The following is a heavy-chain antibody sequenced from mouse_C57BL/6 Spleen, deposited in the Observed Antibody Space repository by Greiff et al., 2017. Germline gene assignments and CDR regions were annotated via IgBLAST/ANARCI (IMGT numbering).Heavy chain of an antibody. J-gene: IGHJ4*01. CDR1: GYAFSSSW. CDR2: IYPGDGDT. V-gene: IGHV1-82*01. D-gene: IGHD1-1*01. CDR3: ARSEYLGGSSYEYAMDY. Sequence: VQGVESGPELVKPGASVKISCQASGYAFSSSWMNWVKQRPGKGLEWIGRIYPGDGDTNYNGKFKGKATLTADKSSSTAYMQLSRLTSEDSAVYFCARSEYLGGSSYEYAMDYWGQGTSVTVSS.